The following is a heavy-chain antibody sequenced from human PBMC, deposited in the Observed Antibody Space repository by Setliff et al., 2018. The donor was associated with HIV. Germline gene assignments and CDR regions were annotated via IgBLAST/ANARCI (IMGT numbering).Heavy chain of an antibody. CDR3: ARAHPALLWFGELLSNWFDP. V-gene: IGHV4-31*03. J-gene: IGHJ5*02. CDR2: IYYSGST. Sequence: SETLSLTCTVSGGSISSGGYYWSWIRQHPGKGLEWIGYIYYSGSTYYIPSLKSRVTISVDTSKNQFSLKLSSVTAADTAVYYCARAHPALLWFGELLSNWFDPWGQGTLVTVSS. CDR1: GGSISSGGYY. D-gene: IGHD3-10*01.